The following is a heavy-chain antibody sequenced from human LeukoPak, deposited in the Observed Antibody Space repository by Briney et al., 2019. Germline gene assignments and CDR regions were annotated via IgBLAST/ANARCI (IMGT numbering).Heavy chain of an antibody. V-gene: IGHV3-7*04. CDR1: GFPFSSYW. D-gene: IGHD5-24*01. J-gene: IGHJ4*02. CDR3: TRVGYIDEGIDY. CDR2: IKQDGSKK. Sequence: GGSLRLSCVASGFPFSSYWMTWVRQAPGRGLEWVANIKQDGSKKSYVDSVKGRFTISRDNAKNSLYLQMNSLRAEDTAIYYCTRVGYIDEGIDYWGQGTLVTVSS.